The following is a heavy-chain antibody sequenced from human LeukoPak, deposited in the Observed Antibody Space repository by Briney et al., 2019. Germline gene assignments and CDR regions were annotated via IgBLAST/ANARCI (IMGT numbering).Heavy chain of an antibody. J-gene: IGHJ6*02. CDR1: GFTFSSYG. D-gene: IGHD3-10*01. V-gene: IGHV3-30*19. CDR3: ARDRTSMVRGVIITSRVMDV. CDR2: ISQDGSNT. Sequence: GGSLRLSCGASGFTFSSYGMHWSRQAPGKGLEWVAVISQDGSNTYYADSVKGRFTISRDNSKNTLSLQMSSLRAEDTAVYYCARDRTSMVRGVIITSRVMDVWGQGTTVTVSS.